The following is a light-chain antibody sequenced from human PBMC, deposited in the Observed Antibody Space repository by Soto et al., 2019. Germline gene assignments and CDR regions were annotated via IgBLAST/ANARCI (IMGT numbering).Light chain of an antibody. V-gene: IGKV1-27*01. J-gene: IGKJ5*01. CDR2: SAS. CDR1: QDISVY. CDR3: QQFNTDPLT. Sequence: DIQMTQSPSSLSASVGDRVTITCRASQDISVYLAWYQQKPGKVPKLLIYSASTLQSGVPSRFSGSGSATDFTLTISSLQPEDVATSYCQQFNTDPLTFGQGTRLEIK.